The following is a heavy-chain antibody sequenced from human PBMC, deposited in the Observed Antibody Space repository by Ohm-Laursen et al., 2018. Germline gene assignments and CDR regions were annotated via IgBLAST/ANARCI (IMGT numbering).Heavy chain of an antibody. CDR3: ARFNYDFWSGYQNYYYYYGMDV. D-gene: IGHD3-3*01. CDR2: MNPNSGNT. CDR1: GYTFTSYD. V-gene: IGHV1-8*01. J-gene: IGHJ6*02. Sequence: ASVKVSCKASGYTFTSYDINWVRQATGQGLEWMGWMNPNSGNTGYAQKFQGRVTMTRNTSRSTAYMELSSLRSEDTAVYYCARFNYDFWSGYQNYYYYYGMDVWGQGTTVTVSS.